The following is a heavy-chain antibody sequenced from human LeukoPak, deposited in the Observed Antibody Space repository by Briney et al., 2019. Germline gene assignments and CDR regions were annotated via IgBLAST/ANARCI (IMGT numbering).Heavy chain of an antibody. CDR2: ISWNSGSI. CDR1: GFTFDDYA. V-gene: IGHV3-9*01. J-gene: IGHJ4*02. D-gene: IGHD2-15*01. CDR3: AKDLPRYCSGGSCPFDY. Sequence: GRSLRLSCAASGFTFDDYAMHWVRQAPGKGLEGVSGISWNSGSIGYADSVKGRFTISRDNAKNSLYLQMNSLRAEDTALYYCAKDLPRYCSGGSCPFDYWGQGTLVTVSS.